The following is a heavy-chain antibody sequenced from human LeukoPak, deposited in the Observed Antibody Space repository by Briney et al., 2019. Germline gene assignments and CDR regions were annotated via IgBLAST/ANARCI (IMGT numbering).Heavy chain of an antibody. CDR1: NGSVSSDSYY. CDR3: ARIGYCSSTSCYTTDV. D-gene: IGHD2-2*02. V-gene: IGHV4-61*01. J-gene: IGHJ6*02. CDR2: IYYSGST. Sequence: SETLSLTCTVSNGSVSSDSYYWSWIRQPPGKGLEWIGYIYYSGSTNYNPSLQSRVTISVDTSKSQFSLKLTSVTAADTAVYYCARIGYCSSTSCYTTDVWGQGTTVTVSS.